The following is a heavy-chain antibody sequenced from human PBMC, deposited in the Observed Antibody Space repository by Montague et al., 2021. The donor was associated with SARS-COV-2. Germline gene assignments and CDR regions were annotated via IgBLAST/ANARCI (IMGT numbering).Heavy chain of an antibody. Sequence: SRRLSCAASGFTFSSYSMNWVRQAPGKGLEWVSYISSSSSTIYYADSVKGRFTISRDNAKNSPYLQMNSLRDEDTAVYYCARDLGLVPAMVYYYYGMDVWGQGTTVTVSS. V-gene: IGHV3-48*02. D-gene: IGHD5-18*01. CDR1: GFTFSSYS. CDR3: ARDLGLVPAMVYYYYGMDV. CDR2: ISSSSSTI. J-gene: IGHJ6*02.